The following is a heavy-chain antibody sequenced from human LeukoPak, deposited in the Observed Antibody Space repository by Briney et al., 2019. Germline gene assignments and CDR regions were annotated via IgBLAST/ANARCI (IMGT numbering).Heavy chain of an antibody. J-gene: IGHJ4*02. D-gene: IGHD2-15*01. CDR3: AKKGLGFNIGGPYFDH. CDR2: SQFDGSKR. Sequence: PGGSLRLSCSASGFTFSNYDMHWVRQAPGKGLEWVASSQFDGSKRFHADSVKGRFTVSRDNSNNMVHLQMNNLRADDTAVYYCAKKGLGFNIGGPYFDHWGQGTLVAVSS. CDR1: GFTFSNYD. V-gene: IGHV3-30*02.